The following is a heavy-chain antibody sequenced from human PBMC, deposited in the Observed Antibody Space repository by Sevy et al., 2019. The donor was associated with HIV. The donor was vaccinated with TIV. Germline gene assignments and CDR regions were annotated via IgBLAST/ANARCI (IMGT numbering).Heavy chain of an antibody. CDR1: GYTFTGQY. D-gene: IGHD5-18*01. V-gene: IGHV1-2*02. Sequence: ASVKVSCKASGYTFTGQYIHWVRQAPGQGLEWMGWINPNSGDTKYGQDFKGRVTMTRDTSISTAYMELSGLKSDDTAVYYCSRDLRLRGYSYGCFDYWGQRTLVTVSS. CDR2: INPNSGDT. J-gene: IGHJ4*02. CDR3: SRDLRLRGYSYGCFDY.